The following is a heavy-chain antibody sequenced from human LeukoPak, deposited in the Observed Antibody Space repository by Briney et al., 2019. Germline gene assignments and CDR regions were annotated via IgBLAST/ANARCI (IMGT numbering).Heavy chain of an antibody. CDR3: ARDSPMGGRGVSNINWFDP. D-gene: IGHD3-10*01. J-gene: IGHJ5*02. CDR1: GGTFSSYA. CDR2: IIPIFGTA. Sequence: SVKVSCKASGGTFSSYAISWVRQAPGQGLEWMGRIIPIFGTANYAQKFQGRVTITTDESTSTAYMELSSLRSEDTAVYYCARDSPMGGRGVSNINWFDPWGQGTLVTVSS. V-gene: IGHV1-69*05.